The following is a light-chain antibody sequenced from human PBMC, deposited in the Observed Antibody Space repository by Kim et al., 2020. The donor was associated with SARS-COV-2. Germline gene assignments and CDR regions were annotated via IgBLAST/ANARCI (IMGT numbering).Light chain of an antibody. Sequence: QSALTQPASVSGSPGQSITISCTGTSRDVGGYNYVSWYQQYPGKAPKLMIYDVSNRPSGVSNRFSGSKSGNTASLTISGLQAEDEADYYCSSYTSTSTPYVFGTGTKVTVL. J-gene: IGLJ1*01. CDR2: DVS. CDR1: SRDVGGYNY. CDR3: SSYTSTSTPYV. V-gene: IGLV2-14*03.